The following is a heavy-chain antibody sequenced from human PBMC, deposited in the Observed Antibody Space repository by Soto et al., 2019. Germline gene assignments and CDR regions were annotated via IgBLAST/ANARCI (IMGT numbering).Heavy chain of an antibody. V-gene: IGHV1-18*01. J-gene: IGHJ4*02. Sequence: QVQLVQAGGEVKKPGASVKVSCKASGYTFINHGISWVRQAPGQGLEWMGWISGYNGNTNYPQKLQGRVTITTDTSTSTAYMKLRSLRSDDTAVSYCVRDEIARAGAFDHWGQGTLVTVSS. CDR1: GYTFINHG. CDR3: VRDEIARAGAFDH. CDR2: ISGYNGNT. D-gene: IGHD6-13*01.